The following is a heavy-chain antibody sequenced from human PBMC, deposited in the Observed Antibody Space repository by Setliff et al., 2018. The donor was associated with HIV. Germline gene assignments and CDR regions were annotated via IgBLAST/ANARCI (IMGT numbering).Heavy chain of an antibody. CDR2: INPTGDIT. Sequence: ASVKVSCKASGYTFTRYFMHCVRQAPGQGLEWLGMINPTGDITFYPQKFRARVTMTRDTSTSTVYMELSSLRSEDTAVYYCARDPAPSSSASYFQHWGQGTPVTVS. CDR1: GYTFTRYF. CDR3: ARDPAPSSSASYFQH. V-gene: IGHV1-46*01. D-gene: IGHD6-6*01. J-gene: IGHJ1*01.